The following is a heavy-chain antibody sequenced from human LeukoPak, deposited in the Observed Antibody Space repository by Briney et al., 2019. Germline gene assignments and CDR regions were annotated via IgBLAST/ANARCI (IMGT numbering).Heavy chain of an antibody. Sequence: ASVKDSCKASGYTFTGYYMHWVRQAPGQGLEWVGRINPNSGGTHYAQKFQGRVTMTRETSISTAYMELNRLRSDDTAVYYCAREGTVTIDYYYYYYMDVWGKGTTVTVSS. CDR3: AREGTVTIDYYYYYYMDV. J-gene: IGHJ6*03. CDR2: INPNSGGT. D-gene: IGHD4-17*01. V-gene: IGHV1-2*06. CDR1: GYTFTGYY.